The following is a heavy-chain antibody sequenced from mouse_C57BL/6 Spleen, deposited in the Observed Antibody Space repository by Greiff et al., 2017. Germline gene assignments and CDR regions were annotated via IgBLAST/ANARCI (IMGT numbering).Heavy chain of an antibody. J-gene: IGHJ1*03. CDR3: ARGGIYYDYDEGYWYFDV. V-gene: IGHV1-53*01. D-gene: IGHD2-4*01. Sequence: VQLQQPGTELVKPGASVKLSCKASGYTFTSYWMHWVKQRPGQGLEWIGNINPSNGGTNYNEKFKSKATLTVDKSSSTAYMQLSSLTSEDSAVYYCARGGIYYDYDEGYWYFDVWGTGTTVTVSS. CDR2: INPSNGGT. CDR1: GYTFTSYW.